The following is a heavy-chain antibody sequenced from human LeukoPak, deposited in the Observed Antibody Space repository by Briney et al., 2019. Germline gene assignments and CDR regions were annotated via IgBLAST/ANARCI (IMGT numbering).Heavy chain of an antibody. CDR3: ARSVVTLYWYFDL. Sequence: SETRSLTCTVSGGSISGYYYNWIRQPPGKGLEWIGYIYYSGSNNYNPSLKSRVTISLDTSKNQFSLKLSSVTTADTAVYYCARSVVTLYWYFDLWGRGTLVTVSS. V-gene: IGHV4-59*01. CDR2: IYYSGSN. J-gene: IGHJ2*01. D-gene: IGHD4-23*01. CDR1: GGSISGYY.